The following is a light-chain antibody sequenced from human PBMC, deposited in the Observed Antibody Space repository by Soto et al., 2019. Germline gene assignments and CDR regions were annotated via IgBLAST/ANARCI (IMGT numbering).Light chain of an antibody. Sequence: EIVMTQSPATLSVSPGERVTLSCRASQSVSSTLAWYQQKPGQAPRLLIYGASTRATDIPARFTGSGSGTEFTLTIGSLQSEDFAVYYCQQYNSWPVTFGHGTKVEIK. CDR2: GAS. V-gene: IGKV3-15*01. CDR1: QSVSST. CDR3: QQYNSWPVT. J-gene: IGKJ1*01.